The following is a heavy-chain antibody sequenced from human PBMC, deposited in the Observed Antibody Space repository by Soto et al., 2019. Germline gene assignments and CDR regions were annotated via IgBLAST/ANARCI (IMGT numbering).Heavy chain of an antibody. CDR1: GYTVTSYA. Sequence: ASVKVSCKASGYTVTSYAMHWVRQAPGQRLEWMGWINAGNGNTKYSQKFQGRVTITRDTSASTAYMELSSLRSEDTAVYYCARSIVVVTALDYWGQGTLVTVS. V-gene: IGHV1-3*01. CDR3: ARSIVVVTALDY. J-gene: IGHJ4*02. D-gene: IGHD2-21*02. CDR2: INAGNGNT.